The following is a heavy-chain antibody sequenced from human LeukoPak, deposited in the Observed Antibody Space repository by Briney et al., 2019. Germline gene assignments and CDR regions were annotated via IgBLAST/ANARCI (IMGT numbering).Heavy chain of an antibody. CDR1: GGSISSGGYS. D-gene: IGHD6-19*01. Sequence: PSETLSLTCAVSGGSISSGGYSWSWIRQPPGKGLEWIGYIYYSGSTYYNPSLKSRVTISVDTSTNQFSLNLTSVTAADTAVYYCATQQWGFYYMDVWGKGTTVTVSS. J-gene: IGHJ6*03. CDR2: IYYSGST. V-gene: IGHV4-30-4*07. CDR3: ATQQWGFYYMDV.